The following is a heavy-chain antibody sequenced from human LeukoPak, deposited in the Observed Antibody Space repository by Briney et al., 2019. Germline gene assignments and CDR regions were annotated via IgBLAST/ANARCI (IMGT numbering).Heavy chain of an antibody. CDR1: GFTFSSYS. D-gene: IGHD2-2*01. CDR2: ISSSSSYI. V-gene: IGHV3-21*01. Sequence: GGSLRLSCAASGFTFSSYSMNWVRQAPGKGLEWVSSISSSSSYIYYADSVKGRFTISRDNAKNSLYLQMNSLRAEDTAVYYCARDGWSCSSTSCPGTYYFDYWGQGTLVIVSS. J-gene: IGHJ4*02. CDR3: ARDGWSCSSTSCPGTYYFDY.